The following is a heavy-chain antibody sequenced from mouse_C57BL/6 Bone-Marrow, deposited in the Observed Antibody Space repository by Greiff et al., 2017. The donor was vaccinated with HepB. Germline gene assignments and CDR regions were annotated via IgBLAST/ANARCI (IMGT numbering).Heavy chain of an antibody. V-gene: IGHV1-61*01. CDR3: ERAPYGNYLYYFDY. J-gene: IGHJ2*01. D-gene: IGHD2-1*01. CDR2: IYPSDSET. CDR1: GYTFTSYW. Sequence: QVQLQQPGAELVRPGSSVKLSCKASGYTFTSYWMDWVKQRPGQGLEWIGNIYPSDSETHYNQKFKDKATLTVDKSSSTAYMQLSSLTSEDSAVYYCERAPYGNYLYYFDYWGQGTTLTVSS.